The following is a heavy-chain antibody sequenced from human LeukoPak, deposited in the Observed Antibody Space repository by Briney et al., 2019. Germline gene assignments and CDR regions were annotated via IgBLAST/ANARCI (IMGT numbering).Heavy chain of an antibody. D-gene: IGHD3-9*01. CDR3: ARGSRPVYNLLTGKRYFDY. J-gene: IGHJ4*02. V-gene: IGHV1-46*01. Sequence: HGASVKVSCKASGYTFTSYYMHWVRQAPGQGLEWMGIINPSGGSTSYAQKFQGRVTMTRDMSTSTVYMELSSLRSEDTAVYYCARGSRPVYNLLTGKRYFDYWGQGTLLTVSS. CDR1: GYTFTSYY. CDR2: INPSGGST.